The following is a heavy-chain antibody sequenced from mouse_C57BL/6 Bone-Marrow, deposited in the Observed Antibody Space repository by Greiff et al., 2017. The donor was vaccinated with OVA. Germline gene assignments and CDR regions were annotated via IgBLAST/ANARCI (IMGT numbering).Heavy chain of an antibody. V-gene: IGHV14-4*01. J-gene: IGHJ3*01. CDR2: IDPENGDT. Sequence: EVQLQQSGAELVRPGASVKLSCTASGFNIKDDYMHWVKQRPEQGLEWIGWIDPENGDTEYASKFQGKATITADTSSNTAYLQLSSLTSEDTAVYYCTFRWLLGAWFAYWGQGTLVTVSA. CDR1: GFNIKDDY. D-gene: IGHD2-3*01. CDR3: TFRWLLGAWFAY.